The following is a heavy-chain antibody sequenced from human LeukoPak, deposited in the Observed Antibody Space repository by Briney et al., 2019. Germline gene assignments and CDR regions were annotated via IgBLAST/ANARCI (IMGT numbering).Heavy chain of an antibody. J-gene: IGHJ6*03. Sequence: ASVKVSCKASGYTFTGYYTHWVRQATGQGLEWMGWINPNSGGTNYAQKFQGRVTVTRDTSISTAYMELSRLRSDDTAVYYCARDLRAAAELNYYYYYMDVWGKGTTVTVSS. V-gene: IGHV1-2*02. CDR3: ARDLRAAAELNYYYYYMDV. D-gene: IGHD6-13*01. CDR1: GYTFTGYY. CDR2: INPNSGGT.